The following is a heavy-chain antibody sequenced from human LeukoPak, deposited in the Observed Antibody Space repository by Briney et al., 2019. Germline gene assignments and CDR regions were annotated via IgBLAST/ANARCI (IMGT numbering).Heavy chain of an antibody. Sequence: PGGSLRLSCAASGFTFSHAWMSWVRQAPGKGLEWVGHIKSKTDGGTTDYGAPVKGRFTISRDDSKNSLYLQLNSLKTEDTAVYYCTTEYVGYGHYFDFWGQGALVTVSS. V-gene: IGHV3-15*01. D-gene: IGHD5-18*01. CDR1: GFTFSHAW. J-gene: IGHJ4*02. CDR3: TTEYVGYGHYFDF. CDR2: IKSKTDGGTT.